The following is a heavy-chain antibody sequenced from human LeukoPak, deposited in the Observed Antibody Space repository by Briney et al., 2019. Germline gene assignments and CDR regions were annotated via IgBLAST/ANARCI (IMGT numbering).Heavy chain of an antibody. J-gene: IGHJ4*02. V-gene: IGHV1-8*01. CDR1: GYTFTIYD. Sequence: ASVKVSCKASGYTFTIYDINWVRQATGQGLGWLGWMNPNSGNTGYAQKFQGRVTMTRNTSISTAYMELSSLRSEDTAVYYCARFSMIVALEGEESWGQGALVTVSP. CDR2: MNPNSGNT. CDR3: ARFSMIVALEGEES. D-gene: IGHD3-22*01.